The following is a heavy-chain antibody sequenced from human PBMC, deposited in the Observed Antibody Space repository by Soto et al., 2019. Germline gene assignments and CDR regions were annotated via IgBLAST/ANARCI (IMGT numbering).Heavy chain of an antibody. V-gene: IGHV3-23*01. J-gene: IGHJ2*01. CDR3: AKDKYTDSVRKVWFFDY. CDR1: GFTFSKYA. D-gene: IGHD2-15*01. CDR2: VSAKGGIT. Sequence: EVQLLESGGGLVKPGGSLRLSCAASGFTFSKYAMSWVRLAPGKGLEWVSSVSAKGGITDYADPVKGRFTISRDNFQNILSLQMDSLRGDDTALYFCAKDKYTDSVRKVWFFDYWGRGTLVTVSS.